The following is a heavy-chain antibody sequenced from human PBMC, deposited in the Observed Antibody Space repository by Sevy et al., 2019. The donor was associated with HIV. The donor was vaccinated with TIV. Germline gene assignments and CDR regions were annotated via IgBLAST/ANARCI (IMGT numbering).Heavy chain of an antibody. CDR3: AKNRPPGGSYFSRHAMDV. J-gene: IGHJ6*02. CDR2: ISYVGNYR. D-gene: IGHD3-16*01. Sequence: GGSLRLSCAASGFTFSTYDIHWVRQAPGKGLEWVAIISYVGNYREYADSVRGRFSMSSDNSKNTVYLQMNGLSIEDTAVYYCAKNRPPGGSYFSRHAMDVWGRGTTVTVSS. V-gene: IGHV3-30*18. CDR1: GFTFSTYD.